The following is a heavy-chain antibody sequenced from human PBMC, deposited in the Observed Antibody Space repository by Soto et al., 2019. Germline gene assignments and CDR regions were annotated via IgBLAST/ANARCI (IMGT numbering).Heavy chain of an antibody. Sequence: QVQLVQSGAEVKKPGASVKVSCKASGYTFTSYVISWVRQAPGQGLEWMGGISAYNGNTNYAQKLQGRVTMTTDTSTSTAHMELRSLRSDDTAVYYCVVAAQPYYFDYWGQGTLVTVSS. CDR1: GYTFTSYV. D-gene: IGHD2-15*01. J-gene: IGHJ4*02. CDR3: VVAAQPYYFDY. V-gene: IGHV1-18*01. CDR2: ISAYNGNT.